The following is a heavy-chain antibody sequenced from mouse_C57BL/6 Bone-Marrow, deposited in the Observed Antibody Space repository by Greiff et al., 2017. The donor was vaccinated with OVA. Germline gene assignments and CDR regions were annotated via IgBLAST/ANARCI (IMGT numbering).Heavy chain of an antibody. CDR1: GYTFTSYW. V-gene: IGHV1-61*01. J-gene: IGHJ2*01. CDR2: IYPSDSET. D-gene: IGHD1-1*01. Sequence: QVHVKQSGAELVRPGSSVKLSCKASGYTFTSYWMDWVKQRPGQGLEWIGNIYPSDSETHYNQKFKDKATLTVDKSSSTAYMQLSSLTSEDSAVYYCARYGYGSYFDYWGQGTTLTGSS. CDR3: ARYGYGSYFDY.